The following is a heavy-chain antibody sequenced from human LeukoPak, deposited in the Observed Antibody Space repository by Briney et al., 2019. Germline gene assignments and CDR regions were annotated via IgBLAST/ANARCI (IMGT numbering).Heavy chain of an antibody. CDR2: INWNSGSI. Sequence: PGGSLRLSCAASGFTFDDYAMHWVRQAPGKGLEWVSGINWNSGSIGYADSVKGRFTISRDNSKKTLYLQMNSLRAEDTAVYYCAKDYDSSGYFEYYFDYWGQGTLVTVSS. CDR3: AKDYDSSGYFEYYFDY. CDR1: GFTFDDYA. D-gene: IGHD3-22*01. V-gene: IGHV3-9*01. J-gene: IGHJ4*02.